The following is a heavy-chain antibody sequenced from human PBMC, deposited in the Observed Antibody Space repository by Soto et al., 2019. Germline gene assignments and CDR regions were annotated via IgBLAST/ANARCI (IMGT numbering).Heavy chain of an antibody. CDR2: INAGNGNT. Sequence: ASVKVSCKASGYTFTSYAMHWVRQAPGKRLEWMGWINAGNGNTKYSQKFQGRVTITRDTSASTAYMELSSLRSEDTAVYYCASLSREGYCSGGSCYYWFDPWGQGTLVTVSS. CDR3: ASLSREGYCSGGSCYYWFDP. J-gene: IGHJ5*02. V-gene: IGHV1-3*01. CDR1: GYTFTSYA. D-gene: IGHD2-15*01.